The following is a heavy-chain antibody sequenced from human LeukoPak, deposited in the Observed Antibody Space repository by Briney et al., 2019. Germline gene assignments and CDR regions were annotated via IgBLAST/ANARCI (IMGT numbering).Heavy chain of an antibody. CDR2: INHSGST. CDR1: GGSFSGYY. J-gene: IGHJ6*03. CDR3: VSARRDFGYYYYSMDV. Sequence: PSETLSLTCAVYGGSFSGYYWTWIRQPPGKGLEWIGQINHSGSTNYNPSPKSRVTVSVETSNNKFSLKLSTVTATDPTALYCVSARRDFGYYYYSMDVWDKGTTVTISS. V-gene: IGHV4-34*01. D-gene: IGHD3-10*01.